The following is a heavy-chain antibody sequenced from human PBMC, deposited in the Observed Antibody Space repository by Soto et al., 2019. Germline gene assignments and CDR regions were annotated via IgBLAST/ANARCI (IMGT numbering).Heavy chain of an antibody. J-gene: IGHJ4*02. D-gene: IGHD3-9*01. Sequence: EVQVLESGGGLAQPGRSLRLSCAVSGLSFSSYAMTWVRQSPGKGLEWVSSISRSGNSTYSADSVRGRFTISRDNSKNTLYLQMNCPRAEDTAVYYCAKDAKILDWLPTSYYFDFWGQATLVTVSS. CDR2: ISRSGNST. V-gene: IGHV3-23*01. CDR1: GLSFSSYA. CDR3: AKDAKILDWLPTSYYFDF.